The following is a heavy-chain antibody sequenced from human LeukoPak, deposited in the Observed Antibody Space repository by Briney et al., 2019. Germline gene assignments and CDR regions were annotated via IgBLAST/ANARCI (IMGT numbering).Heavy chain of an antibody. CDR3: ARDLHYYVAMDV. D-gene: IGHD3-10*02. V-gene: IGHV3-23*01. CDR1: GFTFSNYA. J-gene: IGHJ6*02. CDR2: ISGSGGST. Sequence: GSLRLSCAASGFTFSNYAMNWVRQAPGRGLEWVSAISGSGGSTYYADSVKGRFTISRDNSKNMLFLQLNSLRAEDTALYYCARDLHYYVAMDVWGQGTTVTVSS.